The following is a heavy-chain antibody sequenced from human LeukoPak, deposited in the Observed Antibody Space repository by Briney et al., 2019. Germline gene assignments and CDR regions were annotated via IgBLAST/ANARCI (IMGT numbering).Heavy chain of an antibody. CDR3: ARSRFLEWPLSPYNWFDP. CDR2: ITGSGGST. CDR1: GFTFSSYA. Sequence: PGGSLRLSCAASGFTFSSYAMSWVRQAPEKGLEWVSAITGSGGSTYYADSVRGRFTVSRDNSRNTLYLQMNSLRAEDTAVYYCARSRFLEWPLSPYNWFDPWGQGTLVTVSS. D-gene: IGHD3-3*01. V-gene: IGHV3-23*01. J-gene: IGHJ5*02.